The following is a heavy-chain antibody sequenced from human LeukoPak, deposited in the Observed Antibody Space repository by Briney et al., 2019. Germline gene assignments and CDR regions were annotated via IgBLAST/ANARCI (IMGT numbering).Heavy chain of an antibody. D-gene: IGHD4-23*01. V-gene: IGHV3-74*01. CDR2: INSDGSST. Sequence: PGGSLRLSCAASGFTFSGYWMHWVRQAPGKGLVWVSRINSDGSSTNYADSVKGRFIISRDNAKNTLYLQMNSLRAEDTAVCYCASRTVVNYYYGMDVWGQGTTVTVSS. J-gene: IGHJ6*02. CDR1: GFTFSGYW. CDR3: ASRTVVNYYYGMDV.